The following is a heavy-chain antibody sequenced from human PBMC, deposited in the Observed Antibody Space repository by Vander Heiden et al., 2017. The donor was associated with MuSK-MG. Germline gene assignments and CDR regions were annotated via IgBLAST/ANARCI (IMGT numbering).Heavy chain of an antibody. CDR1: GFTVSSNY. J-gene: IGHJ2*01. Sequence: EVQLVESGGGLVQPGGSLRLSGAASGFTVSSNYMSWVRQAPGKGLEWVSVIYSGGSTYYADSVKGRFTISRDNSKNTLYLQMNSLRAEDTAVYYCARDRSHCSGGSCYHWYFDLWGRGTLVTVSS. D-gene: IGHD2-15*01. CDR3: ARDRSHCSGGSCYHWYFDL. V-gene: IGHV3-66*01. CDR2: IYSGGST.